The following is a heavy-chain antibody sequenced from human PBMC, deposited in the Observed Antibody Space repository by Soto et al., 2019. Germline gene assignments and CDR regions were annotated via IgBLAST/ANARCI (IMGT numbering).Heavy chain of an antibody. Sequence: GASVKVSCKVSGYTLTELSMHWVRQAPGKGLEWMGGFDPEDGETIYAQKFQGRVTMTEDTSTDTAYMELSSLRSEDTAVYYCATGPYDSSGLTFDYWGQGTLVTVSP. V-gene: IGHV1-24*01. J-gene: IGHJ4*02. CDR2: FDPEDGET. D-gene: IGHD3-22*01. CDR1: GYTLTELS. CDR3: ATGPYDSSGLTFDY.